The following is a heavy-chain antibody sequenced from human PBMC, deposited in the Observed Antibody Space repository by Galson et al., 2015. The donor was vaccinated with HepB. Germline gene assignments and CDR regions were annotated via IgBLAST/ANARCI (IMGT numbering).Heavy chain of an antibody. CDR1: GGSFSGYY. Sequence: ETLSLTCAVYGGSFSGYYWSWIRQPPGKGLEWIGEINHSGSTNYNPSLKSRVTISVDTSKNQFSLKLSSVTAADTAVYYCARGLVTTGDQYYFDYWGQGTLVTVSS. D-gene: IGHD4-17*01. V-gene: IGHV4-34*01. J-gene: IGHJ4*02. CDR3: ARGLVTTGDQYYFDY. CDR2: INHSGST.